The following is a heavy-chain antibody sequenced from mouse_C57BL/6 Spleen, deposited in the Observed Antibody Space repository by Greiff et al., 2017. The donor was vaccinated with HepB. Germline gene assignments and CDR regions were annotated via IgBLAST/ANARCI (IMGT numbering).Heavy chain of an antibody. CDR3: ARSPTMKSMDY. CDR2: IYPGDGDT. Sequence: VKLQESGAELVKPGASVKISCKASGYAFSSYWMNWVKQRPGKGLAWIGQIYPGDGDTYYNGKFKGKATLAADKSSSTAYMQLSILTSEDSAVYCCARSPTMKSMDYWDEGTSITVS. D-gene: IGHD2-10*01. CDR1: GYAFSSYW. V-gene: IGHV1-80*01. J-gene: IGHJ4*01.